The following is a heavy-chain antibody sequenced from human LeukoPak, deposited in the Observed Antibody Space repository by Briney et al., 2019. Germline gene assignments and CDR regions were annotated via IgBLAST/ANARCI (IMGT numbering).Heavy chain of an antibody. Sequence: ASVKVSCKASGYTFTGYYMHWVRQAPGQGLEWMGWINPNSGGTNYAQKFQGRVTMTRDTSISAAYMELSRLRSDDTAVYYCARDRGYGDPYYFDYWGQGTLVTVSS. CDR2: INPNSGGT. CDR3: ARDRGYGDPYYFDY. J-gene: IGHJ4*02. V-gene: IGHV1-2*02. CDR1: GYTFTGYY. D-gene: IGHD4-17*01.